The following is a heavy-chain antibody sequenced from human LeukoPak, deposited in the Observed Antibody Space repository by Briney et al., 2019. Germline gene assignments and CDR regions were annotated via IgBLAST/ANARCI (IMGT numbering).Heavy chain of an antibody. D-gene: IGHD3-16*01. J-gene: IGHJ3*02. Sequence: PGGSLRLSCAASGFTFDSYAMTWVRQAPGKGLEWVSGISGSGGNTYYADSVKGRFTISRDNFKNTLYLQMNSLRAEDTAVYYCAKGALGIRPDGFDIWGQGTMVTVSS. V-gene: IGHV3-23*01. CDR2: ISGSGGNT. CDR1: GFTFDSYA. CDR3: AKGALGIRPDGFDI.